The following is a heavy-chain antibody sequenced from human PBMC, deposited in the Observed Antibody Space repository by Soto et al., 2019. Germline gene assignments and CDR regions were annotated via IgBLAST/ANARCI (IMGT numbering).Heavy chain of an antibody. CDR2: IYHSGST. V-gene: IGHV4-38-2*01. CDR1: GYSITSGYY. Sequence: PSETLSLTCAVSGYSITSGYYWGWIRQPPGKGLEWIGSIYHSGSTYYNPSLKSRVTISVDTSKNQFSLKLSSVTAADTAVYYCARVDILTVYGCMDVWGQGTTVTVSS. J-gene: IGHJ6*02. D-gene: IGHD3-9*01. CDR3: ARVDILTVYGCMDV.